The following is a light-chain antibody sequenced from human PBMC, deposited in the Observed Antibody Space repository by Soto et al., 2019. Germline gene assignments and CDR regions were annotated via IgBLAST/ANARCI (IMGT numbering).Light chain of an antibody. J-gene: IGLJ2*01. CDR3: CSYAGSSTLV. V-gene: IGLV2-23*01. CDR1: RRDVGGYNL. Sequence: QSALTQPASVSGSPGQSITISCTGTRRDVGGYNLVSWYQQHTGKAPKLMIYDDTKRPSGVSNRFSGSKSGNTASLTISGLQAEDEADYYCCSYAGSSTLVVGGGTKLTVL. CDR2: DDT.